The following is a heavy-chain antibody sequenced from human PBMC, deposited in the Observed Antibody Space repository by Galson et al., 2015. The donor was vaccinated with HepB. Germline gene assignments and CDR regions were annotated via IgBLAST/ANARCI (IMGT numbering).Heavy chain of an antibody. CDR3: AKTGGMVRGVRGYFGMDF. J-gene: IGHJ6*02. CDR1: GFTFGDYT. CDR2: ISWDGDTT. V-gene: IGHV3-43*01. D-gene: IGHD3-10*01. Sequence: SLRLSCAASGFTFGDYTIHWVRQAPGKGLEWVSVISWDGDTTKYADPVKGRFTISRDKSKNSLYLQMNSLRAEDTALYFCAKTGGMVRGVRGYFGMDFWGQGTTVTVSS.